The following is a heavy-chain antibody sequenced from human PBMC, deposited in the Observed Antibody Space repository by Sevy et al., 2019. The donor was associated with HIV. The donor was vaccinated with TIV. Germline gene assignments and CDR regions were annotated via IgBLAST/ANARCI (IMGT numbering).Heavy chain of an antibody. CDR1: ESIVTNAW. V-gene: IGHV3-15*01. D-gene: IGHD3-22*01. Sequence: GGSLRLSCAASESIVTNAWMSWVRQAPGKGLEWVGRIKSDGGTADYASHLKGRFTISRDASENMLYLQMRSLKSEDTAVYYCTTYYDSTGYYLYLDFDYWGQGTQVTVSS. CDR2: IKSDGGTA. CDR3: TTYYDSTGYYLYLDFDY. J-gene: IGHJ4*02.